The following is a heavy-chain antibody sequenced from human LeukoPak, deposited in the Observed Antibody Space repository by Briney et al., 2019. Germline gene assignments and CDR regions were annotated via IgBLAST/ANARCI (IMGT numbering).Heavy chain of an antibody. CDR2: ISAYNGNT. CDR1: GYTFTSYG. J-gene: IGHJ4*02. Sequence: ASVKVSCKASGYTFTSYGISWVRQAPGQGLEWMGWISAYNGNTNYAQKLQGRVTMTTDTSTSTAYMELRSLRSDDTAVYYCARDGLFEQQLENLDYWGQGTLVTVSS. D-gene: IGHD6-13*01. V-gene: IGHV1-18*01. CDR3: ARDGLFEQQLENLDY.